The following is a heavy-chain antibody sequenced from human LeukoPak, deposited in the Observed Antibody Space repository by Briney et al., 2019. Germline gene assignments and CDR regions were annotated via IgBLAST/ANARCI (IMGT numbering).Heavy chain of an antibody. J-gene: IGHJ3*02. CDR3: AKDQVISGSEASDI. CDR1: GYTFSSYT. D-gene: IGHD2-21*01. CDR2: ISGSGVGT. V-gene: IGHV3-23*01. Sequence: GGSLRLSCAASGYTFSSYTMNWVRQAPGKGLEWVSAISGSGVGTYYVDSVKGRFTISRDNSWNTLYLQMSSLRAEDTAVYYCAKDQVISGSEASDIWGQGTMVTVSS.